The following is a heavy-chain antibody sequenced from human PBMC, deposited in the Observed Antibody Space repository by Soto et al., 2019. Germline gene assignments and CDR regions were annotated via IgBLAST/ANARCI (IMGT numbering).Heavy chain of an antibody. J-gene: IGHJ4*02. D-gene: IGHD7-27*01. V-gene: IGHV4-39*01. CDR1: GGSIRSNSHY. Sequence: SETLSLTCTVSGGSIRSNSHYWGWIRQSPGKGLEWVGSIYYSGNTYYNPSLKSRVTVSVDTSKNQFSLKLSSVTAADTAVYYCTGESDGDYFDSWGQGTLVTAPQ. CDR2: IYYSGNT. CDR3: TGESDGDYFDS.